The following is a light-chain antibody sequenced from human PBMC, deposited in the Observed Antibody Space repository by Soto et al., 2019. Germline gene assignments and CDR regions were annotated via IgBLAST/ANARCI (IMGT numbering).Light chain of an antibody. CDR1: QSISSY. V-gene: IGKV1-39*01. Sequence: DIQMPTSPSSPSASVGVSVPITGRSSQSISSYLHWYQQKPGKPPKLLIYAASSLQSGVPSRFSGSGSGTDFTLTISSLQPDDFATYYRQHSYSQWAFGQGTKVDI. CDR2: AAS. CDR3: QHSYSQWA. J-gene: IGKJ1*01.